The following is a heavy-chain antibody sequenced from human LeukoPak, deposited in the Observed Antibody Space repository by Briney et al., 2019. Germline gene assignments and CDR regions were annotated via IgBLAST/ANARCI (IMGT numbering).Heavy chain of an antibody. CDR3: ARDVTTVSPVFDY. V-gene: IGHV3-30*04. CDR2: ISYDGSNK. D-gene: IGHD4-17*01. J-gene: IGHJ4*02. Sequence: PGRSLRLSCAASGFTFSSYAMHWVRQAPGKGLEWVAVISYDGSNKYYVDSVKGRFTISRDNSKNTLYLQMNSLRAEDTAVYYCARDVTTVSPVFDYWGQGTLVTVSS. CDR1: GFTFSSYA.